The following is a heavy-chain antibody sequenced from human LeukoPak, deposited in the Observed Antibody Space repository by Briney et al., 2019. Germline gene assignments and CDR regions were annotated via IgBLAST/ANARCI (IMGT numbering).Heavy chain of an antibody. V-gene: IGHV3-7*04. CDR2: IKQDGSEK. CDR3: ARGYYDSRSGIGDYYMDV. D-gene: IGHD3-3*01. J-gene: IGHJ6*03. CDR1: GFTFSNYW. Sequence: GGSLRLSCAASGFTFSNYWMSWVRQAPGKGLEWVANIKQDGSEKYYVDSVKGRFTISRDSAKNSLYLQMNSLRAEDTAVYFCARGYYDSRSGIGDYYMDVWGTGTTVTVSS.